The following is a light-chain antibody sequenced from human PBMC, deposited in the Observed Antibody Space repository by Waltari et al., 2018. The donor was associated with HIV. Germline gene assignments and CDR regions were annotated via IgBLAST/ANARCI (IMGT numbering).Light chain of an antibody. Sequence: QSALTQPASVSGSPGQSITISCTGPSRDVGSYNLVSWYQQHPGKATKVMIYEVNKRPSGVSNRFSGSKSGNTASLTISGLQAEDEAEYYCCSHAGSSIYFVFGTGTKVTVL. J-gene: IGLJ1*01. V-gene: IGLV2-23*02. CDR3: CSHAGSSIYFV. CDR1: SRDVGSYNL. CDR2: EVN.